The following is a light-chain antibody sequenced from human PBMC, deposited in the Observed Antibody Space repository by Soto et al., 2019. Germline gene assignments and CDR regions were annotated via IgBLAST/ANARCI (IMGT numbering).Light chain of an antibody. CDR2: KAS. CDR3: QQYNSYS. CDR1: QSISSW. V-gene: IGKV1-5*03. Sequence: DIQMTQSPSTLSASVGDRVTITCRASQSISSWLAWYQQKPGKAPKLLIYKASSLESGVPSRFSGRGSGTEFTLTISSLQPDDFATYYCQQYNSYSFGQGTKVDIK. J-gene: IGKJ1*01.